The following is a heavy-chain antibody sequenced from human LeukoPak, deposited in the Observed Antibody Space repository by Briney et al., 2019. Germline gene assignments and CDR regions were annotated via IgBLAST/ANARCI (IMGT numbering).Heavy chain of an antibody. V-gene: IGHV1-58*01. CDR3: AADWSGYGSHDAFDI. Sequence: SVKVSCKASGFTFTSSAVQWVRQARGQRLEWIGWIVVGSGNTNYAQKFQGRVTITRDMSTSTAYMELSSLRSEDTAVYYCAADWSGYGSHDAFDIWGQGTMVTVSS. CDR2: IVVGSGNT. J-gene: IGHJ3*02. CDR1: GFTFTSSA. D-gene: IGHD5-12*01.